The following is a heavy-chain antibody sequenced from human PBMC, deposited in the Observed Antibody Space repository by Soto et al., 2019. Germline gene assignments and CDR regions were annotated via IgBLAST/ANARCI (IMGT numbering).Heavy chain of an antibody. CDR1: DGSISRSNW. CDR3: ASTILGFGQLAIES. CDR2: IHHSGNT. V-gene: IGHV4-4*02. Sequence: QVQLQESGPGLVKPSGTLSLTCTVSDGSISRSNWCTWVRQPPGKGLEWIGEIHHSGNTKHNPSLRRRVPKASVKSKNQSTLKLPSATAAHTALYYCASTILGFGQLAIESWGQGTLVTVSS. D-gene: IGHD3-10*01. J-gene: IGHJ4*02.